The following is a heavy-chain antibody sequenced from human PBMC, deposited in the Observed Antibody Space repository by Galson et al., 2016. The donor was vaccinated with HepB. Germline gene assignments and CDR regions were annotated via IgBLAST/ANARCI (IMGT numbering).Heavy chain of an antibody. CDR1: GASVSSNSFY. CDR2: IYYSGRT. J-gene: IGHJ4*02. D-gene: IGHD6-13*01. V-gene: IGHV4-39*01. CDR3: ARQTITAAGDY. Sequence: SETLSLTCSVSGASVSSNSFYWAWIRQPPGKGLEWIGSIYYSGRTYNNPSLKSRVTMSVDTSKNYFSLKLTPVTAADTAVYYCARQTITAAGDYWGQGTLVTVSS.